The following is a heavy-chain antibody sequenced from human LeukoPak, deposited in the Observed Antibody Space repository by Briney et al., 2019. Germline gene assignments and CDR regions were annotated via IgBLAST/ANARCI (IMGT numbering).Heavy chain of an antibody. D-gene: IGHD3-16*02. CDR3: ARDLVWGSYRYFDWFDP. Sequence: ASVKVSCKASGYTFTSYYMHWVRQAPGQGLEWMGIINPSGGSTSYAQKFQGRVTMTRDTSTSTVYMELSSLRSEDTAVYYCARDLVWGSYRYFDWFDPWAREPWSPSPQ. CDR2: INPSGGST. J-gene: IGHJ5*02. CDR1: GYTFTSYY. V-gene: IGHV1-46*01.